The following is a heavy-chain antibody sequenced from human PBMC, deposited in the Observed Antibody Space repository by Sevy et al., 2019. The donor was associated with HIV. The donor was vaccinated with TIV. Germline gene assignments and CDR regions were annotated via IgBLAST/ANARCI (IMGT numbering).Heavy chain of an antibody. Sequence: GGSLRLSCAASGFTFSSYWMCWVRQAPGRGLEWVANIKQDGSEKYYVDSVKGRFTISRDNAKNSLYLQMNSLRAEDTAVYYCASAGIVVVVAARKEHYGMDVWGQRTTVTVSS. V-gene: IGHV3-7*01. D-gene: IGHD2-15*01. CDR1: GFTFSSYW. J-gene: IGHJ6*02. CDR3: ASAGIVVVVAARKEHYGMDV. CDR2: IKQDGSEK.